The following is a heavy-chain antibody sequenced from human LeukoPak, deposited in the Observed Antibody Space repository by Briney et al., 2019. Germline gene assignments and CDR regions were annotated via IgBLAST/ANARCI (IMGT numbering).Heavy chain of an antibody. J-gene: IGHJ4*02. CDR1: GDSMSNYY. D-gene: IGHD3-22*01. Sequence: SETLSLTCTVSGDSMSNYYWGWIRQPPGRGLEWIGYIFYSGSTNYNPSLRSRVTISLDTSKNQFSLKLNSVTAADTAVYYCARQPSGYYDKSGYFPYYFDYWGQGALVTVSS. V-gene: IGHV4-59*08. CDR2: IFYSGST. CDR3: ARQPSGYYDKSGYFPYYFDY.